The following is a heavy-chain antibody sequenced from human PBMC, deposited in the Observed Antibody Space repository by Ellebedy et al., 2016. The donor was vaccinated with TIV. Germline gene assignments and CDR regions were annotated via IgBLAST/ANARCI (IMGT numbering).Heavy chain of an antibody. CDR1: GFTFSSYR. D-gene: IGHD3-10*01. CDR3: AKLGVVIRGDY. J-gene: IGHJ1*01. V-gene: IGHV3-30*18. Sequence: GESLKISCAASGFTFSSYRMNWVRQAPGKGLEWLAVISYNGSIRFYADSVKGRFTISRDNSKSMLYLHMNNLRTEDTALYYCAKLGVVIRGDYWGQGTLVTVSS. CDR2: ISYNGSIR.